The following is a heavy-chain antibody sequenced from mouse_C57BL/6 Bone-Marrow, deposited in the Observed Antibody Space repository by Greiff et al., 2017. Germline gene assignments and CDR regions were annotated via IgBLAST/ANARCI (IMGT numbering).Heavy chain of an antibody. J-gene: IGHJ1*03. CDR2: IDPEDGET. CDR3: ARTCVIPWWYFDV. Sequence: VQLKRSGAELVKPGASVKLSCTASGFNITDYYMPWVKQRTEQGLEWIGRIDPEDGETKYAQKFKGKATITADKSSNTAYLQLSSLTSEDSAVYYCARTCVIPWWYFDVWGKGTTVTVSS. CDR1: GFNITDYY. V-gene: IGHV14-2*01.